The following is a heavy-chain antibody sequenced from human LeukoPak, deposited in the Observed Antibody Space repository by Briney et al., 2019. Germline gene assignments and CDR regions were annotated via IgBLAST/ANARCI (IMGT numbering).Heavy chain of an antibody. J-gene: IGHJ4*02. D-gene: IGHD2-15*01. CDR1: GGSFSVYY. V-gene: IGHV4-34*01. Sequence: SETLSLTCAVYGGSFSVYYWSWIRQPPGKGLEWIGEINHSGSTNYNPSLKSRVTISVDTSKNQFSLKLSSVTAADTAVYYCARAFRDIVVVVAATFTGFDYWGQGTLVTVSS. CDR2: INHSGST. CDR3: ARAFRDIVVVVAATFTGFDY.